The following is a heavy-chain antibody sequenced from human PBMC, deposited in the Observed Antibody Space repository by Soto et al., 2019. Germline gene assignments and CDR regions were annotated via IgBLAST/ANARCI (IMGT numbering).Heavy chain of an antibody. CDR2: IKSKTDGGTK. Sequence: GGSLRLSCAASGFTFSNAWMSWVRQAPGKGLEWVGRIKSKTDGGTKDYAAPVKGRFTISRDDSKNTLYLQMNSLKTEDTAVYYCTTCSGWYYYYYGMDVWGQETTVTVSS. CDR3: TTCSGWYYYYYGMDV. CDR1: GFTFSNAW. J-gene: IGHJ6*02. V-gene: IGHV3-15*01. D-gene: IGHD6-19*01.